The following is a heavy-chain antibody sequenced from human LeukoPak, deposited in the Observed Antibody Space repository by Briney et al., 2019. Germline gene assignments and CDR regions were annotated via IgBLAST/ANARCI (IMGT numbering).Heavy chain of an antibody. CDR1: GYTLTGYY. CDR2: INPNSGGT. Sequence: ASVTVSCKASGYTLTGYYMHWVRQAPGQGLEGMGWINPNSGGTNYAQKFQGRVTMTRDTSISTAYMELSRLRSDDTAVYYCARVLPAAATGNFDYWGQGTLVTVSS. CDR3: ARVLPAAATGNFDY. J-gene: IGHJ4*02. D-gene: IGHD2-2*01. V-gene: IGHV1-2*02.